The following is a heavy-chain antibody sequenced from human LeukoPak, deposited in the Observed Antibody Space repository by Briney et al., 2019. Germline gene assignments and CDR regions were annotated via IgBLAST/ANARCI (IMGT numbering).Heavy chain of an antibody. J-gene: IGHJ4*02. Sequence: PGRSLRLSCAASGFTFSSYAMHWVRQAPGKGLEWVAVISYDGSNKYYADSVKGRFTISRDNAKNSLYLQMNSLRAEDTAFYYCVKGYDRSGYYIAFDSWGQGTLVTVSS. CDR2: ISYDGSNK. CDR3: VKGYDRSGYYIAFDS. CDR1: GFTFSSYA. V-gene: IGHV3-30-3*02. D-gene: IGHD3-22*01.